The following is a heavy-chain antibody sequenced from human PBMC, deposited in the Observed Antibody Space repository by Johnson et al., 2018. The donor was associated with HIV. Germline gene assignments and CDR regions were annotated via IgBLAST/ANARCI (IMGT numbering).Heavy chain of an antibody. V-gene: IGHV3-30*03. D-gene: IGHD6-6*01. Sequence: VQLVESGGGLVKPGGSLRLSCAASGFTFSSYWMHWVRQAPGKGLEWVAVISYDGSNKYYADSVKGRFTISRDNSKNTLYLQMNSLRAEDTAVYYCARAEQLAGGAFDIWGQGTMVTVSS. CDR3: ARAEQLAGGAFDI. CDR1: GFTFSSYW. J-gene: IGHJ3*02. CDR2: ISYDGSNK.